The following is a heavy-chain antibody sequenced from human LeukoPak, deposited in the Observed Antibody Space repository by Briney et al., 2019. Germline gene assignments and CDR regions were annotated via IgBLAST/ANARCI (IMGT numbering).Heavy chain of an antibody. D-gene: IGHD6-13*01. CDR3: ARDRYAYSSSWYGSDY. V-gene: IGHV4-34*01. CDR2: INHSGST. J-gene: IGHJ4*02. CDR1: GGTFSGYY. Sequence: SGTLSHTCADCGGTFSGYYWRWIRQPPGKGMEWIGEINHSGSTNYNPSLMSRVTISVDTYKNQISLKLSSVTAADTAVYSCARDRYAYSSSWYGSDYWGQGTLVTVSS.